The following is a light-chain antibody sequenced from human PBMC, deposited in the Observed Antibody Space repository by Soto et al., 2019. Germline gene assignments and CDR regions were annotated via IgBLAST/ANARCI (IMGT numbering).Light chain of an antibody. CDR2: DAS. V-gene: IGKV1-5*01. Sequence: DIPMTQSPSTLSASVGDRVTITCRASQTISSWLAWYQQKPGKAPKLLIYDASNLESGVPSRFSGSGSGTEFTLTISSLQPDDFATYYCQQYNSFSPWTFGQGTKVEI. CDR1: QTISSW. J-gene: IGKJ1*01. CDR3: QQYNSFSPWT.